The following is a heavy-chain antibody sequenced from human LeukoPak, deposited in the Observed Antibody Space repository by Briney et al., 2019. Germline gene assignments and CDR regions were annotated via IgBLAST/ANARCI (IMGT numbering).Heavy chain of an antibody. CDR1: GFTVSSNY. V-gene: IGHV3-66*01. D-gene: IGHD6-13*01. Sequence: GGSLRLSCAAAGFTVSSNYMSWVRQAPGKGLEWVSVIYSGGSTYYADSVKGRFTISRDNSKNTLYLQMNSLRAEDTAVHYCAVTKAADFDYWGQGTLVTVSS. J-gene: IGHJ4*02. CDR2: IYSGGST. CDR3: AVTKAADFDY.